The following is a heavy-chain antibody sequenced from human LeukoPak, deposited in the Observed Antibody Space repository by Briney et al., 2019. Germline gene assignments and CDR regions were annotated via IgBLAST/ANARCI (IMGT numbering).Heavy chain of an antibody. CDR1: GFTFSSYE. CDR2: ISSSGSTI. V-gene: IGHV3-48*03. D-gene: IGHD5-12*01. CDR3: ARDPPRGGATSGDY. Sequence: PGRSLRPSRAASGFTFSSYEMNWVRQAPGKGLEWVSYISSSGSTIYYADSVKGRFTISRDNAKNSLYLQMNSLRAEDTAVYYCARDPPRGGATSGDYWGQGTLVTVSS. J-gene: IGHJ4*02.